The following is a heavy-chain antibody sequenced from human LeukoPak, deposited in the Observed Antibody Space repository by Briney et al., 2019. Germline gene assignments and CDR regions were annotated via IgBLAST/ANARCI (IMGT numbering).Heavy chain of an antibody. CDR3: ARDHNYAFDY. CDR1: GFTFSDYW. J-gene: IGHJ4*02. D-gene: IGHD5-18*01. V-gene: IGHV3-7*01. Sequence: GGSLRLSCSASGFTFSDYWMIWVRQAPGKGLEWVGNIRQDDSEKNYVDSVKGRFSISSDNAKNSLSLQMNSLRADDTAVYYCARDHNYAFDYWGQGILVTVSS. CDR2: IRQDDSEK.